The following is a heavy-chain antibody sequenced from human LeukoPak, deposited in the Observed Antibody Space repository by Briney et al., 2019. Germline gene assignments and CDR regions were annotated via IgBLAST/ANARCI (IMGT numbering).Heavy chain of an antibody. J-gene: IGHJ4*02. CDR3: ARGAGNDYGDY. Sequence: PGGSLRLSCAASGLTFSSYEMNWVGQAPGKGLEWVSYISSSGSTIYYADSVKGRFTISRDNAKNSLYLQMNSLRAEDTAVYYCARGAGNDYGDYWGQGTLVTVSS. CDR1: GLTFSSYE. D-gene: IGHD3-10*01. CDR2: ISSSGSTI. V-gene: IGHV3-48*03.